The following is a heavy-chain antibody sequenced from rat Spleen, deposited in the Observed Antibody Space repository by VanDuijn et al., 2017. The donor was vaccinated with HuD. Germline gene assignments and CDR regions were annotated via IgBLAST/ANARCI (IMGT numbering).Heavy chain of an antibody. CDR3: ARGEYRYNYWAYYFDY. V-gene: IGHV5-25*01. D-gene: IGHD1-5*01. Sequence: EVQLVESGGGSVQPGRSMKLSCAVSGFTFSNYDMAWVRQAPTKGLEWVAYIGFNGGGNTYYRDSVKGRFTSSRDNAESTLYLQMDSLRSEDTATYYCARGEYRYNYWAYYFDYWGQGVMVTVSS. CDR1: GFTFSNYD. CDR2: IGFNGGGNT. J-gene: IGHJ2*01.